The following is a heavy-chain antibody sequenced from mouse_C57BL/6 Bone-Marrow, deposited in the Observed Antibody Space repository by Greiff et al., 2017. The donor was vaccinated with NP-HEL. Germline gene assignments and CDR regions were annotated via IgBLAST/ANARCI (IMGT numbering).Heavy chain of an antibody. D-gene: IGHD1-1*02. CDR1: GYSFTSYY. CDR2: IYPGSGNT. J-gene: IGHJ3*01. CDR3: ARYENGGLRGFAY. Sequence: QVQLKESGPELVKPGASVKISCKASGYSFTSYYIHWVKQRPGQGLEWIGWIYPGSGNTKYNKKFKGKATLTADTSSSTAYMQLSSLTSEDSAVYYCARYENGGLRGFAYWGQGTLVTVSA. V-gene: IGHV1-66*01.